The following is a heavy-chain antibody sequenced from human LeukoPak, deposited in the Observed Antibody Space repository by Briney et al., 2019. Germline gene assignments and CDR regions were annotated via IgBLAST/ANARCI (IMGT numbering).Heavy chain of an antibody. J-gene: IGHJ4*02. CDR1: GFTFSSYW. CDR3: LVTTRSRGFDY. CDR2: IRQDGSVQ. Sequence: GGSLRLSCAASGFTFSSYWMSWVRQVPGKGLEWVANIRQDGSVQNYVDSVKGRFTISRDNPKNSVYLQMSSLRAEDTAVYYCLVTTRSRGFDYWGQGTLVTVSS. V-gene: IGHV3-7*01. D-gene: IGHD1/OR15-1a*01.